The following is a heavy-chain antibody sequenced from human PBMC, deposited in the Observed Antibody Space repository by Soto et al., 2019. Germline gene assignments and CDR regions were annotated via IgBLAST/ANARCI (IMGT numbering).Heavy chain of an antibody. CDR2: IYPGDSDT. V-gene: IGHV5-51*01. Sequence: GAALKISREGSGYSFTSYGIGWLLQLPWKGLEWMGIIYPGDSDTRYSPSFQGQVTISADKSISTAYLQWSSLKASDTAMYYCARLGYYEDCSGQCTPHASDIPGQ. CDR3: ARLGYYEDCSGQCTPHASDI. J-gene: IGHJ3*02. CDR1: GYSFTSYG. D-gene: IGHD2-15*01.